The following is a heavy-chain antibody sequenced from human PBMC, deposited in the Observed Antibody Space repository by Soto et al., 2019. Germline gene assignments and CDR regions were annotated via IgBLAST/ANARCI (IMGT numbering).Heavy chain of an antibody. V-gene: IGHV4-31*03. Sequence: SETLSLACTVSGGSISSGGYYWSWIRQHPGKGLEWIGYIYYSGSTYYNPSLKSRVTISVDTSKNQFSLKLSSVTAADTAVYYCARVSGDILTGHGSGLDYWGQGTLVTVAS. CDR1: GGSISSGGYY. J-gene: IGHJ4*02. CDR2: IYYSGST. CDR3: ARVSGDILTGHGSGLDY. D-gene: IGHD3-9*01.